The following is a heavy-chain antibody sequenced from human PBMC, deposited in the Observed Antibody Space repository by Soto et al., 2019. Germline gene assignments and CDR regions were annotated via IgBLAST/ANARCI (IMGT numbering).Heavy chain of an antibody. CDR2: ISYDGSNK. Sequence: GGSLRLSCAASGFTFSSYGMHWVRQAPGKGLEWVAVISYDGSNKYYADSVKGRFTISRDNSKNTLYLQMNSLRAEDTAVYYCASTLSSSSSGDYYYYYGMDVWGQGTTVTVSS. V-gene: IGHV3-30*03. J-gene: IGHJ6*02. CDR3: ASTLSSSSSGDYYYYYGMDV. CDR1: GFTFSSYG. D-gene: IGHD6-6*01.